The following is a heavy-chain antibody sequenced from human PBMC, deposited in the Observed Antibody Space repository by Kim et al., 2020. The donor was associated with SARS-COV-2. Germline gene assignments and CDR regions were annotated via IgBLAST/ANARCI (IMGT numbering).Heavy chain of an antibody. CDR3: ARGSTVDY. J-gene: IGHJ4*02. CDR1: GGSFSGYY. D-gene: IGHD4-17*01. Sequence: SGTLSLTCAVYGGSFSGYYWSWIRQPPGKGLEWIGEINHSGSTNYNPSLKSRVTISVDTSKNQFSLKLSSVTAADTAVYYCARGSTVDYWGQGTLVTVSS. V-gene: IGHV4-34*01. CDR2: INHSGST.